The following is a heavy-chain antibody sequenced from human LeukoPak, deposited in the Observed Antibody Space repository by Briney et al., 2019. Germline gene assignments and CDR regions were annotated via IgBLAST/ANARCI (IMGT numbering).Heavy chain of an antibody. Sequence: ASVKVSCKASGYTFTSYGISWVRQAPGQGLEWMGWISAYNGNTNYAQKLQGRVTMTTDTSTSTAYMELRSLRSGDTAVYYCARDREEDIVVVVAATVPHAFDIWGQGTMVTVSS. CDR1: GYTFTSYG. D-gene: IGHD2-15*01. J-gene: IGHJ3*02. V-gene: IGHV1-18*01. CDR3: ARDREEDIVVVVAATVPHAFDI. CDR2: ISAYNGNT.